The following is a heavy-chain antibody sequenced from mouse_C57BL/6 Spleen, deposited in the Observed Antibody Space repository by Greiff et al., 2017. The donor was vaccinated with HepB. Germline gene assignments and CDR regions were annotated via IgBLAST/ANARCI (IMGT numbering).Heavy chain of an antibody. CDR1: GYAFSSSW. CDR2: IYPGDGDT. V-gene: IGHV1-82*01. J-gene: IGHJ4*01. D-gene: IGHD1-1*01. CDR3: ARDGRSGGDY. Sequence: VQLQQSGPELVKPGASVKISCKASGYAFSSSWMNWVKQRPGKGLEWIGRIYPGDGDTNYNGKFKGKATLTADKSSSTAYMQLSSLTSEDSAVYFCARDGRSGGDYWGQGTSVTVSS.